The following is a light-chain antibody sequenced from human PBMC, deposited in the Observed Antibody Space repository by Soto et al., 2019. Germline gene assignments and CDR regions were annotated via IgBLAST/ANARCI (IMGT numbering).Light chain of an antibody. V-gene: IGKV1-39*01. CDR2: AAS. CDR3: QQSYSTPFT. Sequence: DIQMTQSPSSLSASVGXRGTNTCXASQSISSYVNWSQQKPGKAPKLLSDAASSLQSGVPSRFSGSGSGTDFTLTSSSLQPEDFATYYCQQSYSTPFTFGPGTKVDIK. J-gene: IGKJ3*01. CDR1: QSISSY.